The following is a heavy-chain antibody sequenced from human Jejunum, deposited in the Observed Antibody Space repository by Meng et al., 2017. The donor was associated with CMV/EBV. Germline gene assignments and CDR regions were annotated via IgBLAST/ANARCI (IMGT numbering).Heavy chain of an antibody. J-gene: IGHJ6*02. Sequence: AAWNWIRQSPSIGLEWLGRTYYRTKWYHDYAISVKSRLTINPDTSKNQLSLQLNSVTPEDTAVYYCARERYDSSGYIRTYGMDVWGQGTTVTVSS. D-gene: IGHD3-22*01. V-gene: IGHV6-1*01. CDR3: ARERYDSSGYIRTYGMDV. CDR2: TYYRTKWYH. CDR1: AA.